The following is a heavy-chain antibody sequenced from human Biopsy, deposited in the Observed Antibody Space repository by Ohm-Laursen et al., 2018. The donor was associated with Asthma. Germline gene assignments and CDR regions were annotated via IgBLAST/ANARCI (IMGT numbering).Heavy chain of an antibody. CDR3: LRDTLGYYFDI. CDR1: GRHFGSYN. V-gene: IGHV3-30-3*01. CDR2: ITFDGSTQ. D-gene: IGHD6-13*01. Sequence: SLRLSCAASGRHFGSYNMHWARQAPGKGLEWVAVITFDGSTQHYGDSVKGRFIISRDNSKNMLFLQMNSLRAEDTAVYYCLRDTLGYYFDIWGQGTKVTVSS. J-gene: IGHJ4*02.